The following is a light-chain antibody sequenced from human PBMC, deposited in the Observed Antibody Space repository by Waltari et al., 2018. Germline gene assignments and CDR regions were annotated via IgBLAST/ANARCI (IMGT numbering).Light chain of an antibody. Sequence: QFVLTQPPSASGTPGQTITISCSGGTSNIESSAVNWYQQLPGAAPKVLIHTNDQRASGVPARFSGSKSKTSASLAISGLQSEDEAEYFCAAWDDSLSGQVIFGGGTKVTVL. CDR3: AAWDDSLSGQVI. CDR1: TSNIESSA. J-gene: IGLJ2*01. V-gene: IGLV1-44*01. CDR2: TND.